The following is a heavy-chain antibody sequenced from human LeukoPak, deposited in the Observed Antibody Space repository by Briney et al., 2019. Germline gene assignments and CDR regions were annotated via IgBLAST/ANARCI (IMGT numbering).Heavy chain of an antibody. D-gene: IGHD4-17*01. CDR3: ARVSVTTETDWFDP. CDR1: GDSISSGTYS. Sequence: SETLSLTCAVSGDSISSGTYSWSWIRQPPGKGLEWIGYIYYSGTTYYNPSLKSRVIISVDTSKNQFSLKLSSVTAADTAVYYCARVSVTTETDWFDPWGQGTLVTVSS. J-gene: IGHJ5*02. CDR2: IYYSGTT. V-gene: IGHV4-30-4*07.